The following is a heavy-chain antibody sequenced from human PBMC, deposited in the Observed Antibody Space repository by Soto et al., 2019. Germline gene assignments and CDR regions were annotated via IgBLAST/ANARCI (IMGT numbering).Heavy chain of an antibody. Sequence: PSETLSLTCTVSGGSISSYYWSWIRRPPGKGLEWIGYIYNSGSTHSNPSLQSRVTISVDTSKNQFSLKLSSVTAEDTAVYYCARGDIVAIFGMDVWGQGTTVTVSS. V-gene: IGHV4-59*01. CDR1: GGSISSYY. CDR3: ARGDIVAIFGMDV. J-gene: IGHJ6*02. D-gene: IGHD5-12*01. CDR2: IYNSGST.